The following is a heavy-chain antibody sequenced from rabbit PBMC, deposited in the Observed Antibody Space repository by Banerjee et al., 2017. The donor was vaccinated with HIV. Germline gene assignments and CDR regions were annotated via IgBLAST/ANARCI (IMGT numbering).Heavy chain of an antibody. CDR3: ARGYAAYGVYGYGTFNL. Sequence: QSLEESGGDLVKPGASLTLTCTASGFSFSSGYDMCWVRQAPGKGLEWIACIYTSNNDTWYASWAKGRFTISKTSSTTVTLQMTSLTAADTATYFCARGYAAYGVYGYGTFNLWGPGTLVTVS. D-gene: IGHD6-1*01. CDR2: IYTSNNDT. J-gene: IGHJ4*01. CDR1: GFSFSSGYD. V-gene: IGHV1S40*01.